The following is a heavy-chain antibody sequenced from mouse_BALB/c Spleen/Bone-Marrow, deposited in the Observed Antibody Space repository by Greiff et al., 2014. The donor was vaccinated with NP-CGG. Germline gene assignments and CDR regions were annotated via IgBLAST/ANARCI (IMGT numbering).Heavy chain of an antibody. D-gene: IGHD2-1*01. V-gene: IGHV14-3*02. CDR3: ARYGNGLMDY. Sequence: VQLKESGAELVKPGASVKLSCAASGFNIKDTYMHWVKQRPEQGLEWIGRTDTANGYTKYDPKFQGKATITADTSSNTAYLQLSSLTSEDTAVYYCARYGNGLMDYWGQGTSVTVSS. CDR1: GFNIKDTY. J-gene: IGHJ4*01. CDR2: TDTANGYT.